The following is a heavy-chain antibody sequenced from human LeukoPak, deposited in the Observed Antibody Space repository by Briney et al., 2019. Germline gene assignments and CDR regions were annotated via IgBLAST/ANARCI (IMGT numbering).Heavy chain of an antibody. CDR3: ARSNTAMVNFDY. D-gene: IGHD5-18*01. J-gene: IGHJ4*02. CDR2: IIPILGIA. V-gene: IGHV1-69*02. CDR1: GGTFSSYT. Sequence: SVKVSRKASGGTFSSYTISWVRQAPGQGLEWMGRIIPILGIANYAQKFQGRVTITANKSMSTAYMELSSLRSEDTAVYYCARSNTAMVNFDYWGQGTLVTVSS.